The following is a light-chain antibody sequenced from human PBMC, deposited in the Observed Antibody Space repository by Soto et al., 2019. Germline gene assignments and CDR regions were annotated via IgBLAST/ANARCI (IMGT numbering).Light chain of an antibody. CDR3: MQALQTPRT. CDR2: LGS. CDR1: QSLLHSNGYNY. J-gene: IGKJ5*01. V-gene: IGKV2-28*01. Sequence: DIVMTQSPLSLPVTPGEPASISCRSSQSLLHSNGYNYLDWYLQKPGQSPQLLIYLGSNRASGVPDRFSGSGSGTHFTLKISRVEADHVGDDYCMQALQTPRTCGQVPRLEI.